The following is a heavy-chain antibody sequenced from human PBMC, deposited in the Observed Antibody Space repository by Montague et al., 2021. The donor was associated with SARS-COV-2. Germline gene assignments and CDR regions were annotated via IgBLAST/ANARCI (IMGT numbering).Heavy chain of an antibody. CDR1: GGSFSNYY. CDR3: ARGQVTFFGVLIMHPAAGAFDI. D-gene: IGHD3-3*01. V-gene: IGHV4-34*01. CDR2: TTLRASA. Sequence: SETLSLTCSVYGGSFSNYYWTWIRQPPGKGLEWIGETTLRASANYNPSLKSRVSISVDTSKNQLSLKLSSVTAADTGVYDCARGQVTFFGVLIMHPAAGAFDIWGQGTTVTVSS. J-gene: IGHJ3*02.